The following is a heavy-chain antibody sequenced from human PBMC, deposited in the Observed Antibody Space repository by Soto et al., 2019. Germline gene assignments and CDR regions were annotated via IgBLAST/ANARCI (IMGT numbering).Heavy chain of an antibody. Sequence: EVRLVESGGGLVQPGGSLRLSCEASGFTFSSRWMTWVRQGPGKGLEWVANIHEDKTAKDYVDSVKGRLTISRDNAKNSLYLQMNSLRDEDTAVYYCATHDGPAAAGLVLDFWGQGALVIVSS. D-gene: IGHD6-25*01. J-gene: IGHJ4*02. V-gene: IGHV3-7*02. CDR2: IHEDKTAK. CDR3: ATHDGPAAAGLVLDF. CDR1: GFTFSSRW.